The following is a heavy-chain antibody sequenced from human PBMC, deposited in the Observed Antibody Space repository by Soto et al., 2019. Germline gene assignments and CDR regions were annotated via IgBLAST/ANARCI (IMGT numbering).Heavy chain of an antibody. V-gene: IGHV1-69*01. J-gene: IGHJ4*02. CDR2: IIHICGTS. D-gene: IGHD6-13*01. Sequence: QVQLVQSGAEVKKPGSSVKVSCKASGGTFSSYAISWVRQAPGQGLEWMGGIIHICGTSNYAQKFQGRVTITADEATSPAYMELGSLRSEDTAVYYRAREGGQQLPGPFDYWGQGTLVTVSS. CDR3: AREGGQQLPGPFDY. CDR1: GGTFSSYA.